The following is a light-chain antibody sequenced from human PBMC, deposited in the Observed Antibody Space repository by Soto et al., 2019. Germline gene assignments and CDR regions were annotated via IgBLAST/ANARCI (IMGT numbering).Light chain of an antibody. CDR1: QSISTC. V-gene: IGKV1-5*01. CDR3: QQHGQWPIT. CDR2: DAS. J-gene: IGKJ5*01. Sequence: DMEMTQSPSTLSASVGERATIACRASQSISTCLAWYQQKPGKAPKLLIYDASSLEGGVPARFSGSGSGTEFTLTISGLQPDDFATYYCQQHGQWPITFGQGTRLEIK.